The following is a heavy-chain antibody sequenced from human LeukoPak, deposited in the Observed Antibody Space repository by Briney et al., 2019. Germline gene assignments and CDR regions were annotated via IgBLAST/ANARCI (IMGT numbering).Heavy chain of an antibody. CDR3: ARDGYYYDSSGWEDWFDP. Sequence: PSETLSLTCAVYGGSFSGYYWSWIRQPPGKGLEWIGEINHSGSTNYNPSLKSRVTMSVDTSKNQFSLKLSSVTAADTAVYYCARDGYYYDSSGWEDWFDPWGQGTLVTVSS. J-gene: IGHJ5*02. V-gene: IGHV4-34*01. CDR2: INHSGST. D-gene: IGHD3-22*01. CDR1: GGSFSGYY.